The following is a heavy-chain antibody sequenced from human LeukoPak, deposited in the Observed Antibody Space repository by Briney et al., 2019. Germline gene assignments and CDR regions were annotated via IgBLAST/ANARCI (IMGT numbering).Heavy chain of an antibody. CDR1: GFTFSSYW. J-gene: IGHJ4*02. CDR3: ARDGDGSGWSFDY. D-gene: IGHD6-19*01. CDR2: IKQDGSAK. Sequence: GGSLRLSCAASGFTFSSYWMSWVRQAPGKGLEWVANIKQDGSAKYYVDSVKGRFTISRDNAKNSLYLQMNSLRAEDTAVYYCARDGDGSGWSFDYWGQGTLVTVSS. V-gene: IGHV3-7*01.